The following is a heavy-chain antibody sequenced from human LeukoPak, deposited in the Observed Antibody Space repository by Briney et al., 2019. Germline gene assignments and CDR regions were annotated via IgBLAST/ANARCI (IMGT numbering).Heavy chain of an antibody. CDR3: VMVRGSFEEDIFDY. J-gene: IGHJ4*02. CDR2: INPNSGGT. V-gene: IGHV1-2*06. CDR1: GYTFTDYY. Sequence: ATVKISCKVSGYTFTDYYMHWVRQAPGQGLEWMGRINPNSGGTNYAQKFQGRVTMTRDTSISTAYMELSRLRSDDTAVYYCVMVRGSFEEDIFDYWGQGTLVTVSS. D-gene: IGHD3-10*01.